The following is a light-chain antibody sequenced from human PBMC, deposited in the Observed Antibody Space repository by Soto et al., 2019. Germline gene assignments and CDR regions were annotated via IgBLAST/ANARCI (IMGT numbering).Light chain of an antibody. CDR3: QQSHSTPIT. Sequence: DIHLTQSPSFLSASIGYRFTITCRARQGIGSYLAWYQRKPGKAPKLLIYAASTLQSGVPSRFSGSGSGTDFTLTISSLQPEDFATYYCQQSHSTPITFGQGTRLEIK. V-gene: IGKV1-9*01. CDR1: QGIGSY. CDR2: AAS. J-gene: IGKJ5*01.